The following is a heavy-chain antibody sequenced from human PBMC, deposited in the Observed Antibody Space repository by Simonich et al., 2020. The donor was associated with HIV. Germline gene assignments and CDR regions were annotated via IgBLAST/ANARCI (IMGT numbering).Heavy chain of an antibody. CDR2: ISYDGSNK. Sequence: QVQLVESGGGVVQPGRSLRLSCAASGFTFSSYAMHWVRQAPGKGLEWVAVISYDGSNKYYADSGKGRFTISRYNSKTTLYLQMNSLRAEDTAVYYCASGGSISSVWADDYWGQGTLVTVSS. D-gene: IGHD3-16*01. CDR3: ASGGSISSVWADDY. CDR1: GFTFSSYA. V-gene: IGHV3-30*07. J-gene: IGHJ4*02.